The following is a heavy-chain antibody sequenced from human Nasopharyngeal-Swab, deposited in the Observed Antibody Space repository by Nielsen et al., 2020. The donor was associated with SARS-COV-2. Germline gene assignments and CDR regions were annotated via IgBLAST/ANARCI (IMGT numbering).Heavy chain of an antibody. CDR3: VRERLTGGGAFDI. J-gene: IGHJ3*02. Sequence: LKISCAASGFPFSVYWMTWVRQAPGGGLEWVANIKQDGSEAFYADSVKGRFTISRDNAKRSLYLQLNSLSADDTALFYCVRERLTGGGAFDIWGQGTMVTVSS. D-gene: IGHD2-15*01. V-gene: IGHV3-7*01. CDR1: GFPFSVYW. CDR2: IKQDGSEA.